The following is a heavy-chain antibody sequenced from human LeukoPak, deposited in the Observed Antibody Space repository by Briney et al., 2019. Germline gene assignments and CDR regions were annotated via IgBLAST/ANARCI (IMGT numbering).Heavy chain of an antibody. CDR2: IYHSGST. CDR1: GGSISSGGYY. CDR3: ARVTNCSSTSCLNWFDP. Sequence: PSETLSLTCTVSGGSISSGGYYWSWIRQPPGKGLEWIGYIYHSGSTYYNPSPKSRVTISVDRSKNQFSLKLSSVTAADTAVYYCARVTNCSSTSCLNWFDPWGQGTLVTVSS. J-gene: IGHJ5*02. V-gene: IGHV4-30-2*01. D-gene: IGHD2-2*01.